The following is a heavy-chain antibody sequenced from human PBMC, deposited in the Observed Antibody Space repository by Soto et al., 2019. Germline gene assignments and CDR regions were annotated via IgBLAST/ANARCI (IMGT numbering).Heavy chain of an antibody. J-gene: IGHJ3*02. CDR3: ARQISGDSEGLDI. Sequence: ASVKVSCKASGYTFTGYYMHWVRQAPGQGLERMGWINPNSGGINYAQKFQGRVTMTRDTSITTGYMELSSLRSDDTAVYYCARQISGDSEGLDIWGQGTMVTV. CDR2: INPNSGGI. D-gene: IGHD2-21*02. V-gene: IGHV1-2*02. CDR1: GYTFTGYY.